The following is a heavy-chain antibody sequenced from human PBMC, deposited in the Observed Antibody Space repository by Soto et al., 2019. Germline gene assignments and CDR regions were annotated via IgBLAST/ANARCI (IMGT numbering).Heavy chain of an antibody. Sequence: SETLSLTCTVSGGSISSSSYYWGWIRQPPGKGLEWIGSIYYSGSTYYNPSLKSRVTISVDTSKNQFSLKLSSVTAADTAVYYCARLPDEYSGSYLPFAYWGQGTLVTVSS. V-gene: IGHV4-39*01. D-gene: IGHD1-26*01. J-gene: IGHJ4*02. CDR2: IYYSGST. CDR1: GGSISSSSYY. CDR3: ARLPDEYSGSYLPFAY.